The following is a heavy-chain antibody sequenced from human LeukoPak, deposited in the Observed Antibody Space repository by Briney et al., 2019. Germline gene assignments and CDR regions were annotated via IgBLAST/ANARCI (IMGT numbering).Heavy chain of an antibody. CDR1: GFTFSSYG. J-gene: IGHJ3*02. Sequence: PGGSLRLSCAASGFTFSSYGMRWVRQAPGKGLEWVTVITYEGRNIFYADSVTGRFIISRDNSKNTLYLQMNSLRDGDTAVYYCAKDRSMTGNNDAFDIWGQGTMVTVSS. D-gene: IGHD1-20*01. CDR2: ITYEGRNI. V-gene: IGHV3-30*18. CDR3: AKDRSMTGNNDAFDI.